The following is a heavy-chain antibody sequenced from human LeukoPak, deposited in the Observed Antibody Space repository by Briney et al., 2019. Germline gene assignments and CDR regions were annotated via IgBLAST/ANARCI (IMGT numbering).Heavy chain of an antibody. D-gene: IGHD1-26*01. CDR3: ARDVRGIVGAITTHFDP. J-gene: IGHJ5*02. Sequence: GGSLRLSCSASGFTFNTYGMHWVRQAPGKGLEWVAFIRYDGSDKYYADSVKGRFTISRDNAKNSLYLQMNSLRAEDSAVYYCARDVRGIVGAITTHFDPWGQGTLVTVSS. V-gene: IGHV3-30*02. CDR2: IRYDGSDK. CDR1: GFTFNTYG.